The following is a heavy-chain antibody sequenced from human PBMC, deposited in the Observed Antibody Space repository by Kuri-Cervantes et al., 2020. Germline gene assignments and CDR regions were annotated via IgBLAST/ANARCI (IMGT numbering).Heavy chain of an antibody. J-gene: IGHJ3*02. Sequence: SVKVSCKASGGTFSSYTISWVRQAPGQGLEWMGRIIPILGIANYAQKFQGRVTMTRDTSISTAYMELSRLRSDDTAVYYCARRTPPYYYDSSGLDDAFDIWGQGTMVTVSS. CDR1: GGTFSSYT. CDR2: IIPILGIA. D-gene: IGHD3-22*01. CDR3: ARRTPPYYYDSSGLDDAFDI. V-gene: IGHV1-69*02.